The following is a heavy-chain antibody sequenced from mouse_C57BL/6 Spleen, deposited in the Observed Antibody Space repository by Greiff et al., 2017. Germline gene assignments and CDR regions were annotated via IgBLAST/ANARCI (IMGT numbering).Heavy chain of an antibody. CDR2: IWSGGST. J-gene: IGHJ1*03. D-gene: IGHD1-1*01. Sequence: VHLVESGPGLVQPSQSLSITCTVSGFSLTSYGVHWVRQSPGKGLEWLGVIWSGGSTDYNAAFISRLSISKDNSKSQVFFKMNSLQADDTAIYYCARRRITTDWYFDVWGTGTTVTVSS. CDR3: ARRRITTDWYFDV. V-gene: IGHV2-2*01. CDR1: GFSLTSYG.